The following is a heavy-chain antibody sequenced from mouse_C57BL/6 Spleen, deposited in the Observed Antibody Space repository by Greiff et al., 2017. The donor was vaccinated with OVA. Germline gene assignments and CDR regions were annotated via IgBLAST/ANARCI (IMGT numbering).Heavy chain of an antibody. D-gene: IGHD2-1*01. J-gene: IGHJ4*01. CDR1: GFSLTSYG. Sequence: VQRVESGPGLVAPSQSLSITCTVSGFSLTSYGVHWVRQPPGKGLEWLVVIWSDGSTTYNSAPKSRLSISKDNSKSQVFLKMNSLQTDDTAMYYCARQGNYGPYAMDYWGQGTSVTVSS. CDR2: IWSDGST. V-gene: IGHV2-6-1*01. CDR3: ARQGNYGPYAMDY.